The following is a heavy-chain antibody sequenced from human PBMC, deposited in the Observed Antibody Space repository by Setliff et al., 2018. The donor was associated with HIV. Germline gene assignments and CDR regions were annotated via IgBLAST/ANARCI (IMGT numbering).Heavy chain of an antibody. CDR1: GASISSDT. J-gene: IGHJ4*02. V-gene: IGHV4-34*01. CDR3: ASFFVTTVTNQDY. Sequence: SETLSLTCIVSGASISSDTWSWIRQPPGKGLEWIGELSPSGTTRSNPSLQSRVTISLDTSNNQFSLKLTSVTAADTAMYYCASFFVTTVTNQDYWGQGTPVTVSS. CDR2: LSPSGTT. D-gene: IGHD4-17*01.